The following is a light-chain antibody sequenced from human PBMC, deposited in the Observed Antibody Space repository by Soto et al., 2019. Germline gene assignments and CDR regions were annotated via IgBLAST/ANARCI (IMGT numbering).Light chain of an antibody. CDR2: AAS. CDR3: QQYYSYPPYT. J-gene: IGKJ2*01. V-gene: IGKV1-8*01. Sequence: IQMTQSPSSLSASTGDRVTITCRASQGISSYLAWYQQKPGKAPKLLIYAASTLQSGVPSRFSGSGSGTDFTLTISCLQSEDFATYYCQQYYSYPPYTFGQGTKLEIK. CDR1: QGISSY.